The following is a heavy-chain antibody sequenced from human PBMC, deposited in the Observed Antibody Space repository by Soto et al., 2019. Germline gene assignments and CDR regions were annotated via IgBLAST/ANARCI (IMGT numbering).Heavy chain of an antibody. D-gene: IGHD1-26*01. V-gene: IGHV4-39*01. CDR2: IYYSGST. J-gene: IGHJ4*02. CDR1: GGSISSSSYY. Sequence: PSETLSLTCTVSGGSISSSSYYWGWIRQPPGKGLEWIGSIYYSGSTYYNPSLKSRVTISVDTSKNQFSLKLSSVTAADTAVYYCARRCARGSYLGPGTDDWGQGTLVTGSS. CDR3: ARRCARGSYLGPGTDD.